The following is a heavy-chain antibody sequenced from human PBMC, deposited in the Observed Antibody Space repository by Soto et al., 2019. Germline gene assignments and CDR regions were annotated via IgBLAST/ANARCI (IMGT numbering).Heavy chain of an antibody. CDR3: ARVGPWVPYYYDSSPYTFENWFDP. CDR2: IYHGGST. J-gene: IGHJ5*02. CDR1: GYSISSGYY. D-gene: IGHD3-22*01. V-gene: IGHV4-38-2*01. Sequence: SETLSLTCAVSGYSISSGYYWGWLRQPPGKGLEWIGIIYHGGSTYYNPSLNSRVTLSIDMTNNHVSLILNSVTAADTAVYYCARVGPWVPYYYDSSPYTFENWFDPWGQGTLVTVSS.